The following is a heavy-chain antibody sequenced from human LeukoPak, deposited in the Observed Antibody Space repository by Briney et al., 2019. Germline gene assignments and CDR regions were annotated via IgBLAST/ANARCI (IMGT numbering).Heavy chain of an antibody. CDR3: ARVGHYYYYGMDV. Sequence: SETLSLTCTVSGGSISSYHWSWIRQPPGKGLEWIGYIYYSGSTNYNPSLKSRVTISADTSKNQFSLKLSSVTAADTAVYYCARVGHYYYYGMDVWGQGTTVTVSS. CDR1: GGSISSYH. V-gene: IGHV4-59*01. J-gene: IGHJ6*02. CDR2: IYYSGST. D-gene: IGHD3-16*01.